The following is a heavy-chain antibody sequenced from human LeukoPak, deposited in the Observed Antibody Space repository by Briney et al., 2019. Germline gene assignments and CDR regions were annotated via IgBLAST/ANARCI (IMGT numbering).Heavy chain of an antibody. CDR3: ARGPYKYDGSGAFDI. D-gene: IGHD3-22*01. V-gene: IGHV4-61*02. CDR1: GDSISSGDYY. Sequence: SETLSLTCTVSGDSISSGDYYWSWIRQPAGKGLEWIGRIYTSGRTNYNPSLKSRVTISVDTSKNQFSLKLTSVTAADTAVYYCARGPYKYDGSGAFDIWGQGTKVTVSS. CDR2: IYTSGRT. J-gene: IGHJ3*02.